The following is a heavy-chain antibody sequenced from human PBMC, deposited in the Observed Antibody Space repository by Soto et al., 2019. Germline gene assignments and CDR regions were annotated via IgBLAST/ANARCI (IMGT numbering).Heavy chain of an antibody. Sequence: PSETLSLTCAVYGGSFSGYYWSWIRQPPGKGLEWIGEINHSGSTNYNPSLKSRVTISVDTSKNQFSLKLSSVTAADTAVYYCARGDYYGSGSYYFRGIEHYYYYGMDVWGQGTTVTVSS. CDR3: ARGDYYGSGSYYFRGIEHYYYYGMDV. J-gene: IGHJ6*02. CDR2: INHSGST. V-gene: IGHV4-34*01. D-gene: IGHD3-10*01. CDR1: GGSFSGYY.